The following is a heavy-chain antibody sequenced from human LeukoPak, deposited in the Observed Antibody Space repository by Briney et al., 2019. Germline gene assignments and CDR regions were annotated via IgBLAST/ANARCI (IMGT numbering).Heavy chain of an antibody. D-gene: IGHD6-19*01. CDR3: ARQPVVNRGAVASNFDS. CDR1: GGLITTTTCY. CDR2: IYYRGDT. V-gene: IGHV4-39*01. J-gene: IGHJ4*02. Sequence: SETLSLTCTVSGGLITTTTCYWGWIRQSPGKGLECIASIYYRGDTYNNESLESRVIISIDTTKNWFSLKLNSMTAADTAVYCCARQPVVNRGAVASNFDSWGQGTLVTVSA.